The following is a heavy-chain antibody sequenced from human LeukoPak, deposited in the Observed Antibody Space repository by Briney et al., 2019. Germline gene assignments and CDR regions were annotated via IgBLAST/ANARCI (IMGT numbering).Heavy chain of an antibody. Sequence: SETLSLTCTVSGGSISSYYWSWIRQPAGKGLEWIGRIYTSGSTNYNPSLKSRVTMSVDTSKNQFSLKLSSVTAADTAVYYCARKGPPYYDILTGYRHSDPWGQGTLVTVSS. J-gene: IGHJ5*02. CDR1: GGSISSYY. D-gene: IGHD3-9*01. V-gene: IGHV4-4*07. CDR2: IYTSGST. CDR3: ARKGPPYYDILTGYRHSDP.